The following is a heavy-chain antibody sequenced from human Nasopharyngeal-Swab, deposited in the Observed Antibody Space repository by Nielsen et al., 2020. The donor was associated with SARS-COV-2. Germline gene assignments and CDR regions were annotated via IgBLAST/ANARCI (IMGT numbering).Heavy chain of an antibody. CDR2: INHSGST. V-gene: IGHV4-34*01. J-gene: IGHJ4*02. CDR1: GYSISSGYY. Sequence: SETLSLTCAVSGYSISSGYYWSWIRQPPGKGLEWIGEINHSGSTNYNPSLKSRVTISVDTSKNQFSLKLSSVTAADTAVYYCARGNTVTTPPLDYWGQGTLVTVSS. CDR3: ARGNTVTTPPLDY. D-gene: IGHD4-17*01.